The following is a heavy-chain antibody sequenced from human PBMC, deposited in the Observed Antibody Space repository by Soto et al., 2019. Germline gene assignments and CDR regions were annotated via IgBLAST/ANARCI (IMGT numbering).Heavy chain of an antibody. Sequence: SLRLSCTACGFPFGSFLMRWFHQAPGKGMEWVGFIRSQPYGGTAEYAASVRGRFTISRDDSKGIAYLQMNSLQTEDSGVYYCIGSFPFWGQGTLVTVSS. CDR3: IGSFPF. CDR2: IRSQPYGGTA. CDR1: GFPFGSFL. D-gene: IGHD3-10*01. V-gene: IGHV3-49*02. J-gene: IGHJ4*02.